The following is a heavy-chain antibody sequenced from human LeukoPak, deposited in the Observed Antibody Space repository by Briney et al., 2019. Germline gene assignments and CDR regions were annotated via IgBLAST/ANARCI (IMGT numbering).Heavy chain of an antibody. CDR2: ISGSGGST. Sequence: GGSLRLSCAASGFTFSSYAMSWVRQAPGKGLEWVSAISGSGGSTYYADSVKGRFTISRDNSKNTLYLQMNSLRAEDTAVYCCAKDLYRAVAGSGDDAFDIWGQGTMVTVSS. CDR3: AKDLYRAVAGSGDDAFDI. V-gene: IGHV3-23*01. CDR1: GFTFSSYA. J-gene: IGHJ3*02. D-gene: IGHD6-19*01.